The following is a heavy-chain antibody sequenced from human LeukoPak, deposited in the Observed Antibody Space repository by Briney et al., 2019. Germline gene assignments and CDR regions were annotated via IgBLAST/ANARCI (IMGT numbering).Heavy chain of an antibody. D-gene: IGHD3-3*01. V-gene: IGHV1-8*01. CDR3: ARGKDLYDFWSGYRSMDV. J-gene: IGHJ6*02. Sequence: ASVKVSCKASGYTFTSYDINWVRQATGQGLEWMGWMNPNSGNTGYAQKFQGRVTMTRNTSISTAYMELSSLRSEDTAVYYCARGKDLYDFWSGYRSMDVRGQGTTVTVSS. CDR1: GYTFTSYD. CDR2: MNPNSGNT.